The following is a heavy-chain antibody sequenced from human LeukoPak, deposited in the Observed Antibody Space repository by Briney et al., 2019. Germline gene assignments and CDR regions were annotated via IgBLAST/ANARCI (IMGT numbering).Heavy chain of an antibody. CDR2: IKSRTYGGTA. CDR3: TTEGYGDAFDI. V-gene: IGHV3-15*01. J-gene: IGHJ3*02. D-gene: IGHD2-15*01. CDR1: GFTFSDYY. Sequence: PGGSLRLSCAASGFTFSDYYMSWIRQAPGKGLEWVGRIKSRTYGGTADYAAPVKGRFTISRDDSKNTLYLQMKSLKTEDTAMYYCTTEGYGDAFDIWGLGTMVTVSS.